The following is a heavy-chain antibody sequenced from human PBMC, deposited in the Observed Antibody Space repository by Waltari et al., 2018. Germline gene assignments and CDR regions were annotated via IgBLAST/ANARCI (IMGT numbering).Heavy chain of an antibody. CDR1: GFTFSNSW. J-gene: IGHJ4*02. CDR2: IKPDGTYT. V-gene: IGHV3-74*03. Sequence: QLVESGGGLVQPGGSLRLSCAASGFTFSNSWMPWVRQHPGTGLVWDSRIKPDGTYTTYADSVRGRFTISRDNAKSTLYLQMNSLRAEDTALYYCAAFDSGYFDDWGQGTLVTVSS. D-gene: IGHD1-26*01. CDR3: AAFDSGYFDD.